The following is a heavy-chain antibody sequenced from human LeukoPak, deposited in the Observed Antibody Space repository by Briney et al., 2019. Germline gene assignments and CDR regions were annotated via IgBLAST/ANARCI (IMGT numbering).Heavy chain of an antibody. CDR2: IDYSGST. J-gene: IGHJ4*02. V-gene: IGHV4-39*01. CDR1: GGSISSSSYY. Sequence: SETLSLTCTVSGGSISSSSYYWGWIRQPPGKGLEWIGSIDYSGSTYYNPSLKSRVTISVDTSKNHFSLKLSSVTAADTAVYYCARQDLRYYDSGGDFDYWGQGTLVTVSS. CDR3: ARQDLRYYDSGGDFDY. D-gene: IGHD3-22*01.